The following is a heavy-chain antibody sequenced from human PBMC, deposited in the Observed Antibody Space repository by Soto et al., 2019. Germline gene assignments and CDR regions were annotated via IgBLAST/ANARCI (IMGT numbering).Heavy chain of an antibody. CDR1: GFACNNYG. Sequence: GSLRLSCTVSGFACNNYGINWVRQAPGKGLEWVSSISKSDYTYYSDSVKGRFTISRDNAKNSVSLQMNTLRVEDTSVYYCAREDSIIIPAVSHFWGQGTLVTVSS. V-gene: IGHV3-21*01. CDR2: ISKSDYT. D-gene: IGHD2-2*01. J-gene: IGHJ4*02. CDR3: AREDSIIIPAVSHF.